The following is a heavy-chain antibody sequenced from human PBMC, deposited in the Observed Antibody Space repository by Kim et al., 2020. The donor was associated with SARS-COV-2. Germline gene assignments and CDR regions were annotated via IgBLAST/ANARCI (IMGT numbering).Heavy chain of an antibody. V-gene: IGHV3-30*18. CDR1: GFTFSSYG. CDR3: AKGIYRRDGYNSDY. CDR2: ISYDGSSH. D-gene: IGHD5-12*01. Sequence: GGSLRLSCAASGFTFSSYGMHWVRQAPGKGLEWVAVISYDGSSHYYADSVKGRFTISRDNSKNTLYLQMNSLRAEDTAVYYCAKGIYRRDGYNSDYWGQGTLVTVSS. J-gene: IGHJ4*02.